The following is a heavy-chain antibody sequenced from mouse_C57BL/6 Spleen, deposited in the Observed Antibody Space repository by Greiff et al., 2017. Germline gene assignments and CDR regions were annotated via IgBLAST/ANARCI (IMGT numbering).Heavy chain of an antibody. Sequence: VQLQQSGAELVKPGASVKISCKASGYAFSGYWMNWVKQRPGKGLEWIGQIYPGDGATSYNGKFKGKATLTADKSSSTAYMQLSSLTSEDSAVYFCARWGLLRDYYFDGWGQGTTLTVSS. CDR2: IYPGDGAT. J-gene: IGHJ2*01. D-gene: IGHD2-3*01. CDR3: ARWGLLRDYYFDG. CDR1: GYAFSGYW. V-gene: IGHV1-80*01.